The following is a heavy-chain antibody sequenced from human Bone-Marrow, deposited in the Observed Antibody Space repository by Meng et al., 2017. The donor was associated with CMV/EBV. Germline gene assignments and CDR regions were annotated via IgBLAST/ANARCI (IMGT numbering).Heavy chain of an antibody. CDR2: VKSKAHGETT. D-gene: IGHD4-17*01. J-gene: IGHJ4*02. CDR1: EFTFRTAW. V-gene: IGHV3-15*07. Sequence: SEFTFRTAWRHWVRQAPGKGMEWVGRVKSKAHGETTDYAAPVKGRFTIFRDDSKNMVYLQMNSLKTEDTAVYYYTTGLRIYGDYEYWGQGTLVTVSS. CDR3: TTGLRIYGDYEY.